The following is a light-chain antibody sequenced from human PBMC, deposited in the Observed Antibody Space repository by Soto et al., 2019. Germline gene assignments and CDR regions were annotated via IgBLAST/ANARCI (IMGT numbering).Light chain of an antibody. J-gene: IGKJ5*01. Sequence: EIVLTKSPGTLSLSPAERASLSCMASQSVSSSYLAWYQQKPGQAPRLLIYGASSRATGIPDRFSGSGSGTDFTLTISRLEPEDFAVYYCQQYGSKITFGQGTRLEI. V-gene: IGKV3-20*01. CDR1: QSVSSSY. CDR3: QQYGSKIT. CDR2: GAS.